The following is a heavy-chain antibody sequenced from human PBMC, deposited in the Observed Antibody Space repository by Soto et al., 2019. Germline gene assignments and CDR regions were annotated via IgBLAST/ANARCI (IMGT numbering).Heavy chain of an antibody. V-gene: IGHV4-59*01. CDR2: IYYSGST. CDR3: ARGKDSSGYYFSWFDP. J-gene: IGHJ5*02. Sequence: PSETLSLTCTVSGCSISSYYWSWIRQPPGKGLEWIGYIYYSGSTNYNPSLKSRVTISVDTSKNQFSLKLSSVTAADTAVYYCARGKDSSGYYFSWFDPWGQGTLVTVSS. CDR1: GCSISSYY. D-gene: IGHD3-22*01.